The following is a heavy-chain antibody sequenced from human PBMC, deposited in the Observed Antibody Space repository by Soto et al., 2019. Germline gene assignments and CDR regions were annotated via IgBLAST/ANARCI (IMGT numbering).Heavy chain of an antibody. V-gene: IGHV1-69*02. CDR1: GGTFSSYT. D-gene: IGHD3-3*01. J-gene: IGHJ4*02. Sequence: QVQLVQSGAEVKKPGSSVKVSCKASGGTFSSYTISCVRQAPGQGLEWMGRIIPILGIANYAQKFQGRVTITADKSTSPAYMAVTSRRSEDTAVYYCARSESGMPFYWGQGTLVTVSS. CDR2: IIPILGIA. CDR3: ARSESGMPFY.